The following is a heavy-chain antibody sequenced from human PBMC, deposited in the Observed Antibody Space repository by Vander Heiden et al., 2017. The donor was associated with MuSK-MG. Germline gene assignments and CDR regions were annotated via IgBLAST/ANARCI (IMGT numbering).Heavy chain of an antibody. D-gene: IGHD7-27*01. CDR3: ARSGHWVREDY. Sequence: EVQLLEYGGGLVRPGGSLRLSSAASGFPLRRYALSLVRQAPGTGLEWVSSISGSSDSTYYADSVKGRFTVSRDNSKNTLYMQMNSLKAEDTAVYYCARSGHWVREDYWGQGTLVTVSS. V-gene: IGHV3-23*01. CDR2: ISGSSDST. CDR1: GFPLRRYA. J-gene: IGHJ4*02.